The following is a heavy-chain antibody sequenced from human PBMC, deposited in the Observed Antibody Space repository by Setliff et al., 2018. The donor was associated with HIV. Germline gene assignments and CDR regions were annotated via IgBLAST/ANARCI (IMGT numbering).Heavy chain of an antibody. CDR2: FIPMFGIT. D-gene: IGHD6-6*01. CDR3: ARQKASEYSSSFWFDP. Sequence: SVKVSCKASGGTLSTSAIGWLRQAPGQGLEWMGGFIPMFGITQYAPKFQGSVTITADESTSTVYMELNSLRSEDTAVYYCARQKASEYSSSFWFDPWGQGTLVTSP. CDR1: GGTLSTSA. V-gene: IGHV1-69*13. J-gene: IGHJ5*02.